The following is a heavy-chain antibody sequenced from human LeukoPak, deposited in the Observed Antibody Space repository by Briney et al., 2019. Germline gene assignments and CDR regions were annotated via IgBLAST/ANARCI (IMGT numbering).Heavy chain of an antibody. V-gene: IGHV4-39*01. D-gene: IGHD2-21*01. Sequence: PSETLSLTCTVSGGSINSSGYYWAWIRQPPGKGLEWIGSMYYSGSTYYNPSLKSRVTISVDTSKNQFSLKLSSVTAADTAVYYRARGGRSAIPFDPWGQGTLVTVSS. J-gene: IGHJ5*02. CDR2: MYYSGST. CDR3: ARGGRSAIPFDP. CDR1: GGSINSSGYY.